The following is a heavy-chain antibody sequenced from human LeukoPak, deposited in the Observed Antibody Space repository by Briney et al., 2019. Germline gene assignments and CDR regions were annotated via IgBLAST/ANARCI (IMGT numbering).Heavy chain of an antibody. V-gene: IGHV1-69*02. CDR1: GGTFSSYT. CDR3: ARGYSGYDFGY. CDR2: IIPILGIA. J-gene: IGHJ4*02. D-gene: IGHD5-12*01. Sequence: AASVKVSCKASGGTFSSYTISWVRQAPGQGLEWMGRIIPILGIANYAQKFQGRVTITADKSTSTAYMELSSLRSEDTAVYYCARGYSGYDFGYWGQGTLVTVSS.